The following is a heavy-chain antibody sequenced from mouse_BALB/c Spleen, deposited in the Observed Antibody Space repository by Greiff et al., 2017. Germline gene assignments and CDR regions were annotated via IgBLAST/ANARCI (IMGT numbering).Heavy chain of an antibody. CDR1: GYSITSGYY. J-gene: IGHJ3*01. V-gene: IGHV3-6*02. D-gene: IGHD2-1*01. CDR3: ARDNGNGRFAY. Sequence: EVQLQESGPGLVKPSQSLSLTCSVTGYSITSGYYWNWIRQFPGNKLEWMGYISYDGSNNYNPSLKNRISITRDTSKNQFFLKLNSVTTEDTATYYCARDNGNGRFAYWGQGTLVTVSA. CDR2: ISYDGSN.